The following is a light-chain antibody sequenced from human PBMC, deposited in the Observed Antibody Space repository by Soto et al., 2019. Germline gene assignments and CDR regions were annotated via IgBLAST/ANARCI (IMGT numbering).Light chain of an antibody. Sequence: DIQMTQSPSSLSASVGDRVTITCRASQTINNYVSWYQQKPGKAPKSLIYAASTLQRGVPTRFSGSGSGTECTLTINSLQPEDSAIYYCQQSAKISRTFGQGTKVEI. CDR3: QQSAKISRT. V-gene: IGKV1-39*01. CDR1: QTINNY. J-gene: IGKJ1*01. CDR2: AAS.